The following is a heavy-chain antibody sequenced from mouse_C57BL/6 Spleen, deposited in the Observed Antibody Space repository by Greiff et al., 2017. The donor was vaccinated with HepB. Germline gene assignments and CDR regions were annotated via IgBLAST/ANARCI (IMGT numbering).Heavy chain of an antibody. CDR3: ARLITTVVARYFDV. CDR2: IDPANGNT. J-gene: IGHJ1*03. CDR1: GFNIKNTY. V-gene: IGHV14-3*01. D-gene: IGHD1-1*01. Sequence: VQLQQPGTELVKPGASVKLSCKASGFNIKNTYMHWVKQRPEQGLEWIGRIDPANGNTKYAPKFQGKATITADTSSNTAYLQLSSLTSEDTAIYYCARLITTVVARYFDVWGTGTTVTVSS.